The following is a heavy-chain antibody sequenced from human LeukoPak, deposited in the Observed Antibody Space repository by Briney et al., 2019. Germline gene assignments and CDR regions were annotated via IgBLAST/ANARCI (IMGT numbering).Heavy chain of an antibody. CDR1: GYDFTSVG. D-gene: IGHD6-19*01. V-gene: IGHV1-18*01. CDR3: ARAGSGSGLYFDY. J-gene: IGHJ4*02. Sequence: ASVKVSCKASGYDFTSVGLTWVRRAPGQGLEWMGWISPYNGNTRYAQKFQGRVAMTTDTSTTTAYMELRGLRFNDTAVYYCARAGSGSGLYFDYWGQGTLVTVSS. CDR2: ISPYNGNT.